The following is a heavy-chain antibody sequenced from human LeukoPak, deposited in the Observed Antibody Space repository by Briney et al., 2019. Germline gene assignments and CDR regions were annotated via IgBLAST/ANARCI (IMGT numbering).Heavy chain of an antibody. CDR2: ISGSGGST. CDR1: GFTFSSYA. D-gene: IGHD3-22*01. CDR3: AKFGGYDSSGYYPRYFDY. J-gene: IGHJ4*02. V-gene: IGHV3-23*01. Sequence: PGGALRLSCAASGFTFSSYAMSWVRQAPGKGLEWVSAISGSGGSTYYADSVKGRVTISRDNSKNTLYLQMNSLRAEDTAVYYCAKFGGYDSSGYYPRYFDYWGQGTLVTVSS.